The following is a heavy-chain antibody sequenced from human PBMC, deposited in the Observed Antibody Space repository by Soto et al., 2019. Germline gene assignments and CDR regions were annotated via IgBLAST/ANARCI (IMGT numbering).Heavy chain of an antibody. CDR2: TYYRSKWFN. J-gene: IGHJ4*02. CDR1: GDSVSSNSAA. V-gene: IGHV6-1*01. D-gene: IGHD3-10*01. CDR3: ARGRGGYYGSGSRNFDY. Sequence: SQTLSLTCAISGDSVSSNSAAWNWIRQSPSRGLEWLGRTYYRSKWFNNYALSVKSRITINPDTSKNQFSLQLNSVTPEDTAVYYCARGRGGYYGSGSRNFDYWGQGTLVTVSS.